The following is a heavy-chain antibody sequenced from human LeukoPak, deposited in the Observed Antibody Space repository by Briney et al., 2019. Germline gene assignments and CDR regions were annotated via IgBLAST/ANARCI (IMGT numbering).Heavy chain of an antibody. D-gene: IGHD5/OR15-5a*01. CDR1: GFTLSSYA. Sequence: GGSLRLSCAASGFTLSSYAMSWVRQAPGKGLEWVSLISGNAGSTYYADSVKGRFTISRDNSKNTVDLQMNSLRAEDTAVYYCARGRAGGSTTYGMDVWGQGTTVTVSS. J-gene: IGHJ6*02. V-gene: IGHV3-23*01. CDR3: ARGRAGGSTTYGMDV. CDR2: ISGNAGST.